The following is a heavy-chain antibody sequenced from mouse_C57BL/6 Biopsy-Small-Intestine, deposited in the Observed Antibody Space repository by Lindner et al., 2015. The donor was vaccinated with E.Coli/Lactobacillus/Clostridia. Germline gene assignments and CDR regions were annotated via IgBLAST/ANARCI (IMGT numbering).Heavy chain of an antibody. D-gene: IGHD2-1*01. J-gene: IGHJ2*01. V-gene: IGHV1-84*02. CDR1: GYTLTDYY. Sequence: SVKVSCKASGYTLTDYYLHWVRQAPGQGLEWMGYINPNRGITLYAQRFQGRVTMTRDTPINTAYMELNSLTSDDTAVYFCARVKGGERYCSTNTCYYFDYWGHGTLVTVSS. CDR3: ARVKGGERYCSTNTCYYFDY. CDR2: INPNRGIT.